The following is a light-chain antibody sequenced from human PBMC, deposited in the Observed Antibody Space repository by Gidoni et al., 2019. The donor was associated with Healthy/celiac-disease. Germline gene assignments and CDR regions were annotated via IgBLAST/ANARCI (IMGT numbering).Light chain of an antibody. CDR1: QSISSW. Sequence: DIQMTPSPSTLSASVGDRVTITCRASQSISSWLAWYQQKPGKAPKLLIYKASSLESGGPSRFSGSGSGTEFTLNISSLQTDDFATYYCQQYNSYPTFGGGTKVEIK. CDR3: QQYNSYPT. V-gene: IGKV1-5*03. CDR2: KAS. J-gene: IGKJ4*01.